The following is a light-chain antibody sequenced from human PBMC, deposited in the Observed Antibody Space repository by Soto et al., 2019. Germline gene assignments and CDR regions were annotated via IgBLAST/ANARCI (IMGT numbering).Light chain of an antibody. CDR2: GAS. J-gene: IGKJ1*01. CDR1: QSVSNN. CDR3: HQRQSWPRT. V-gene: IGKV3-11*01. Sequence: EILMTQSPATLSVSPGDRATLSCRASQSVSNNLAWYQQRPGQAPRLLIYGASNRAAGVPARFSGSGSGTDFTLTISAVEPEDFALYYCHQRQSWPRTVGQGTKVDIK.